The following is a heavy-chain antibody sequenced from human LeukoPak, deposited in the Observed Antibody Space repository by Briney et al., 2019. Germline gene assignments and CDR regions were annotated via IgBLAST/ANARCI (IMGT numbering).Heavy chain of an antibody. Sequence: SSETLSFTCAVYGASFSGYYWSWIRQPPGKGLEWIGEIDHSGSTNYNPSLKSRVTISVDTSKNQFSLKLSSVTAADTAVFYCARHYYYGSGSYHWFDPWGQGTLVTVSS. CDR1: GASFSGYY. CDR2: IDHSGST. J-gene: IGHJ5*02. CDR3: ARHYYYGSGSYHWFDP. V-gene: IGHV4-34*01. D-gene: IGHD3-10*01.